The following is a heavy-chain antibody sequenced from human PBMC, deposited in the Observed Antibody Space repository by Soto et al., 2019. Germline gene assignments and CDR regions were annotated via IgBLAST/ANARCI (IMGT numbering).Heavy chain of an antibody. V-gene: IGHV4-39*01. CDR2: IYYSGST. Sequence: QLQLQESGPGLVKPSATLSLTCTVSGGSISSSSYYWGWIRQPPGKGLEWIGSIYYSGSTYYNPSIKSRVAVSVDTSKNQFSLKVRFVTAADTAVYYCARRMGRSQPSSHCSSTSCYALNDDNYSYMDVWGKGTTVTVSS. CDR1: GGSISSSSYY. D-gene: IGHD2-2*01. J-gene: IGHJ6*03. CDR3: ARRMGRSQPSSHCSSTSCYALNDDNYSYMDV.